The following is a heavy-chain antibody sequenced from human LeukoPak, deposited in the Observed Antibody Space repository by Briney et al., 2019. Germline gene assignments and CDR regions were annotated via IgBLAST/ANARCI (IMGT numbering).Heavy chain of an antibody. V-gene: IGHV3-66*01. J-gene: IGHJ4*02. CDR3: LYSSSSLVDY. D-gene: IGHD6-6*01. Sequence: PGGSLRLSCAASGFTVSSNYMSWVRQAPGKGLEWVSVIYSGGSTYYADSVKGRFTISRDNSENTLYLQMNSLRAEDTAVYYCLYSSSSLVDYWGQGTLVTVSS. CDR1: GFTVSSNY. CDR2: IYSGGST.